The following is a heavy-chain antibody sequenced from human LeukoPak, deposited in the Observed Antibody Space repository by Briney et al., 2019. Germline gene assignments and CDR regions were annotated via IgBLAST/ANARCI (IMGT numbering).Heavy chain of an antibody. D-gene: IGHD4-17*01. Sequence: PSETLSLTCTVSGGSISSGGYYWSWIRQHPGKGLEWIGYIYYSGSTYYNPSLKSRVTISVDTSKNQFSLKLSSVTAADTAVYNCARDSGDFFDYWGQGTLVTVSS. CDR3: ARDSGDFFDY. V-gene: IGHV4-61*08. CDR2: IYYSGST. J-gene: IGHJ4*02. CDR1: GGSISSGGYY.